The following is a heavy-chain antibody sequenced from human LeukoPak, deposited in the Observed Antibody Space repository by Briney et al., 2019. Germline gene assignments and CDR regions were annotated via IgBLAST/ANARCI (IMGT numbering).Heavy chain of an antibody. J-gene: IGHJ4*02. CDR2: ISYDGSYE. Sequence: PGGSLRLSCVASRFTFSTYGMHWVRQAPGKGLEWVALISYDGSYEYYADSVRGRFTISRDNSKNTLYLQMNSLRAEDTAVYYCAKGGYFHTSGDYFDYWGQGTLVTVSS. CDR3: AKGGYFHTSGDYFDY. D-gene: IGHD3-22*01. V-gene: IGHV3-30*18. CDR1: RFTFSTYG.